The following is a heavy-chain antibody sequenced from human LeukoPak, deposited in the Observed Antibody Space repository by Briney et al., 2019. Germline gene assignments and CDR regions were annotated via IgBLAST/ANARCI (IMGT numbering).Heavy chain of an antibody. CDR1: GFTFSSYE. V-gene: IGHV3-48*03. J-gene: IGHJ4*02. CDR3: ATEQWPRGYY. CDR2: ISSSGSTI. D-gene: IGHD6-19*01. Sequence: GGSLRLSCAAFGFTFSSYEMNWVRQAPGKGLEWVSYISSSGSTIYYADSVKGRFTISRDNAKNSLYLQMNSLRAEDTAVYYCATEQWPRGYYWGQGTLVTVSS.